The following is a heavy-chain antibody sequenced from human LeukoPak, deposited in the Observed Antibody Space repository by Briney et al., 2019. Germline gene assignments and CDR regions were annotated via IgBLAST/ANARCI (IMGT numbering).Heavy chain of an antibody. CDR3: VRGGSYPDY. J-gene: IGHJ4*02. CDR2: IKPDGGEK. D-gene: IGHD3-16*01. Sequence: XXXXXVRQAPGEGLEWVASIKPDGGEKYYVDSVEGGFTISRDNAKNSLYLQMNSLRVEDTAMYFCVRGGSYPDYWGQGALVTVSS. CDR1: XX. V-gene: IGHV3-7*01.